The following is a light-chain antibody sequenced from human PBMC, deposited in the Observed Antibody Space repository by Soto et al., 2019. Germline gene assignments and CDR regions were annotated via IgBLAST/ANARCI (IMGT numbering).Light chain of an antibody. Sequence: DIQMTQSPSSLSASVGDRVTITCRASQSISRNLNWYQHKPGKAPKLLSYAASSLQNGVPSRFRGGGSGTEFTLSINSLQPEDFGTYYCQQSFTTASITFGQGTRLEIK. J-gene: IGKJ5*01. CDR3: QQSFTTASIT. CDR2: AAS. V-gene: IGKV1-39*01. CDR1: QSISRN.